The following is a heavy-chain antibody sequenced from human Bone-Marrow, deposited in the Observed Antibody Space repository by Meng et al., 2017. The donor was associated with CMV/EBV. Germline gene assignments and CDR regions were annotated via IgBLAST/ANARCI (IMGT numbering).Heavy chain of an antibody. D-gene: IGHD4-23*01. CDR1: GYGFTTYY. Sequence: SCKVSGYGFTTYYIHWVRQAPGQGLEWMGTRNLRGSTTKYAQKFQGRVTLTSDTSASTVYMELSRLTFEDTAMYYCTRDITVASCAIWGQGSLVTVSS. CDR3: TRDITVASCAI. V-gene: IGHV1-46*01. CDR2: RNLRGSTT. J-gene: IGHJ4*02.